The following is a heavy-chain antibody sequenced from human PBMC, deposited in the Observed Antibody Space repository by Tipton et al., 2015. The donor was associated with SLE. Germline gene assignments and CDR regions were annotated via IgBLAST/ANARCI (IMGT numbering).Heavy chain of an antibody. CDR2: IYHSGTT. CDR1: RYSISSGHY. V-gene: IGHV4-38-2*02. Sequence: TLSLTCVVSRYSISSGHYWGWIRQPPGKGLEWIGSIYHSGTTYYNPSLKSRVTISVDTSKHEFSLKLRSVTAADTAVYYCARDRHGFDIWGQGTMVTVSS. J-gene: IGHJ3*02. CDR3: ARDRHGFDI.